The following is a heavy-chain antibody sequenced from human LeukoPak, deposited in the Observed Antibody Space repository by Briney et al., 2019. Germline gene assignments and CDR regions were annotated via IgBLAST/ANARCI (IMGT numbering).Heavy chain of an antibody. Sequence: GGSLRLSCAASGFTVSSNYMSWVRQAPGKGLEWVSVIYSGGSTYYADSVKGRFTISRDNSKNTLYLQMNSLRAEDTAVYYCARDLSSSSCGMDVWGQGTTVTVSS. D-gene: IGHD6-6*01. V-gene: IGHV3-66*01. CDR2: IYSGGST. J-gene: IGHJ6*02. CDR3: ARDLSSSSCGMDV. CDR1: GFTVSSNY.